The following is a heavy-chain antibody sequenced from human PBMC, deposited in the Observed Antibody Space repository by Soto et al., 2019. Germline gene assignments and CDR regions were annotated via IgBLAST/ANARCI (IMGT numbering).Heavy chain of an antibody. V-gene: IGHV4-34*01. Sequence: QVQLQQWGAGLLKPSETLSLTCAVYGGSFSGYCWSWIRQPPGKGLEWIGEINHSGSTNYNPSLKSRVTISVDTSKNQFSLKLSSVTAADTAVYYCARRRIVVVPALYYYYGMDVWGQGTTVTVSS. D-gene: IGHD2-2*01. CDR2: INHSGST. CDR1: GGSFSGYC. CDR3: ARRRIVVVPALYYYYGMDV. J-gene: IGHJ6*02.